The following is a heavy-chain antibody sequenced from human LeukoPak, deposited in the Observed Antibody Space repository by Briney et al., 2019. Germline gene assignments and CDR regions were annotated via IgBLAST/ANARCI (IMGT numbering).Heavy chain of an antibody. D-gene: IGHD6-19*01. CDR2: IWFDGSNN. V-gene: IGHV3-33*08. CDR3: ARVDLLVAGKASDY. CDR1: GFTFSSYG. Sequence: GGSLRLSCAASGFTFSSYGMHWVRQAPGKGLEWVAVIWFDGSNNYYADSVKGRFTISRDNSKSTLSLQVNSLRAEDTAVYYCARVDLLVAGKASDYWGQGTLVTVSS. J-gene: IGHJ4*02.